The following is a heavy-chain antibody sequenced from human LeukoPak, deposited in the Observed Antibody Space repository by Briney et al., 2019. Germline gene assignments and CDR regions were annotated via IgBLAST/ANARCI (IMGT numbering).Heavy chain of an antibody. CDR1: DGSISSYC. CDR2: IYYSGST. CDR3: ARGYCRGTSCNRYTFDM. J-gene: IGHJ3*02. Sequence: PSETLSLTCTVSDGSISSYCWSWIRQSPGKGLEWIGYIYYSGSTNYNPSLKSRVTISVDTSKNQFSLKLSSVNAADTAVYDCARGYCRGTSCNRYTFDMWGQGTMVTVSS. D-gene: IGHD2-2*01. V-gene: IGHV4-59*01.